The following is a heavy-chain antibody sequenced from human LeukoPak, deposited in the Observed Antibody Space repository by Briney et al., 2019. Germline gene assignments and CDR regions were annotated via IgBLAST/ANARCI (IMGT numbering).Heavy chain of an antibody. J-gene: IGHJ4*02. CDR2: MSPNSGNT. CDR1: GYTFTSYD. CDR3: ARGPPNWGYDY. V-gene: IGHV1-8*01. Sequence: ASVKVSCKASGYTFTSYDFNRVRQATGQRPEWMGWMSPNSGNTGYAQKFQDRVTMTRNTSISTAYMELSSLRSDDTAVYYCARGPPNWGYDYWGPGTLVTVSS. D-gene: IGHD7-27*01.